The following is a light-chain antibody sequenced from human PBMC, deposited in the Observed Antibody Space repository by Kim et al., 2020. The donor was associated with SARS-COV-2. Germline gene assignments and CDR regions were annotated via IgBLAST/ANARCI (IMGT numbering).Light chain of an antibody. J-gene: IGLJ3*02. CDR2: DNN. CDR3: ATWENSLRGWV. V-gene: IGLV1-51*01. Sequence: QSVLTQPPSVSVAPGQKVTISCSGSNSNIENNYVSWYQHLPGTAPKLLIYDNNKRPSGIPDRFSGSKSGTSATLDITGLQTGDEADYYCATWENSLRGWVFGGGTELTVL. CDR1: NSNIENNY.